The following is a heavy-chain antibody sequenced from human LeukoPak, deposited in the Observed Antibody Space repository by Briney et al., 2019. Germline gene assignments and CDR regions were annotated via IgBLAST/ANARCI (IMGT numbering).Heavy chain of an antibody. J-gene: IGHJ4*02. V-gene: IGHV1-24*01. CDR1: GYTLTELS. D-gene: IGHD2-2*01. Sequence: GASVKVSCKVSGYTLTELSMHWVRRAPGKGLEWMGGFDPEDGETIYAQKFQGRVTMTEDTSTDTAYMELSSLRSEDTAVYYCATVVPAADAWYFDYWGQGTLVTVSS. CDR3: ATVVPAADAWYFDY. CDR2: FDPEDGET.